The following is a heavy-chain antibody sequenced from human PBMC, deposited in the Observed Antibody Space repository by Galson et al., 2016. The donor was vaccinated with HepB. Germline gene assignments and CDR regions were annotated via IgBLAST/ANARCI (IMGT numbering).Heavy chain of an antibody. J-gene: IGHJ6*02. Sequence: SLRLSCAASGFTFSYHALHWVRQAPGKGLEWVSVISYDGSRRYYADSVKGRFTIYRDNSKNTLFLQMSSLRVEDTAIYYCARGVRQQLVWYYYYAMDVWGQGTTVTVSS. V-gene: IGHV3-30*04. CDR1: GFTFSYHA. CDR3: ARGVRQQLVWYYYYAMDV. CDR2: ISYDGSRR. D-gene: IGHD6-13*01.